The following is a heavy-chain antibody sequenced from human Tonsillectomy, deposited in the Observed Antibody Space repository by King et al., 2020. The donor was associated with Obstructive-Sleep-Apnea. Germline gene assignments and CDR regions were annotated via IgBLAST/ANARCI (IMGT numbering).Heavy chain of an antibody. CDR1: GYTFTDYY. Sequence: VQLVQSGAEVKKPGASVKVSCKASGYTFTDYYIHWVRQAPGQGLEWMGWINPSSGDTHSAQRFQGRVTMTRDTSISTAYMQLIRLTSDDTAVYYCARGPPNYTGWSKLDLYFFDYWGQGTLVTVSS. CDR2: INPSSGDT. J-gene: IGHJ4*02. V-gene: IGHV1-2*02. D-gene: IGHD6-19*01. CDR3: ARGPPNYTGWSKLDLYFFDY.